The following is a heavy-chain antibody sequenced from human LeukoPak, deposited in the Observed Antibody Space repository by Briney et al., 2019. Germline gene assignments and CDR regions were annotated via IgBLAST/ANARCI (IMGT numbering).Heavy chain of an antibody. CDR3: ARAQYYYDSSGYYYVSANYYYYYMDV. CDR1: GGSISNYF. V-gene: IGHV4-59*01. J-gene: IGHJ6*03. D-gene: IGHD3-22*01. CDR2: IYYSGST. Sequence: SETLSLTCTVSGGSISNYFWSWIRQPPGKGLEWIGYIYYSGSTNYNPSLKSRVTISVDTSKNQFSLKLSSVTAADTAVYYCARAQYYYDSSGYYYVSANYYYYYMDVWGKGTTVIISS.